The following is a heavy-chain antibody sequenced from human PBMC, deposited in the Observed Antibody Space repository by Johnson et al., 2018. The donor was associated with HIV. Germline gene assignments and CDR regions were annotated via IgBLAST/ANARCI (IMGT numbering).Heavy chain of an antibody. J-gene: IGHJ3*02. CDR2: INSDGSST. V-gene: IGHV3-74*02. D-gene: IGHD4-23*01. Sequence: VQLVESGGGLIQPGGSLRLSCAASGFTFSSYWMHWVRQAPGKGLVWVSRINSDGSSTSYADSVKGRFTISRDNSKNTLYLQMNSLRAEDTAVYYCARGYGGNYDAFDIWGQGTMVTVSS. CDR1: GFTFSSYW. CDR3: ARGYGGNYDAFDI.